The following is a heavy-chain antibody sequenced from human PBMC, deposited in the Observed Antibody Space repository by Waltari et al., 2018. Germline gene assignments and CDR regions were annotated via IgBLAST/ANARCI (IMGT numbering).Heavy chain of an antibody. CDR2: IYTSGST. CDR1: GGSLSSYY. Sequence: QVQLQESGPGLGQPSETLSLTCTVSGGSLSSYYSTWIRQPAGKGLEWIGRIYTSGSTNYNPSLKSRVTMSVDTSKNQFSLKLSAVTAADTAVYYCARDRDGYCTSASCYSLDVWGKGTTVTISS. J-gene: IGHJ6*04. CDR3: ARDRDGYCTSASCYSLDV. D-gene: IGHD2-2*02. V-gene: IGHV4-4*07.